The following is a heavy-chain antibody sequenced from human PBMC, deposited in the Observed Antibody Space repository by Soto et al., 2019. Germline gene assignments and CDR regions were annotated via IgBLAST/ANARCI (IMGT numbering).Heavy chain of an antibody. CDR3: VRGGGQLWNLIDN. J-gene: IGHJ4*02. Sequence: QVHLEQSGVEVKRPGSSVQVSCKTSGGPFSSYAVSWVRQAPGQGLEWVGGIIPKIGSASYAQKFQDRVKITADLSTNVVYLDMTNLKPEDTAVFYCVRGGGQLWNLIDNWGQGTLVRVSS. CDR2: IIPKIGSA. CDR1: GGPFSSYA. V-gene: IGHV1-69*01. D-gene: IGHD3-16*01.